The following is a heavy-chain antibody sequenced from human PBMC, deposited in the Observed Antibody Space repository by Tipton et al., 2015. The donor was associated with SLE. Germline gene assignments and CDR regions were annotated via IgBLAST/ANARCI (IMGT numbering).Heavy chain of an antibody. Sequence: QLVQSGAEVKTPGASVKASCKASGYTFTSYGITWVRQAPGQGLEWMGWISAYNDNTNYAQKFQGRVTMTTDTSTSTAYMELRSLRSDDTAVYYCARGGQVAVAVTHWFDPWGQGTLVTVSS. CDR3: ARGGQVAVAVTHWFDP. CDR2: ISAYNDNT. CDR1: GYTFTSYG. V-gene: IGHV1-18*01. J-gene: IGHJ5*02. D-gene: IGHD6-19*01.